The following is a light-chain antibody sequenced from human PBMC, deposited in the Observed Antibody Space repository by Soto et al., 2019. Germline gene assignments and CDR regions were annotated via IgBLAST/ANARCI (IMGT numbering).Light chain of an antibody. CDR2: ATS. Sequence: ESVFTLSPGTLSLSPGDRVTLSCRASQSVSSDYLAWYQQKPGQAPRLIIYATSRRATGIPDRFSGSGSGTDFTLTIRRLEPEDFAMYYCQQYGDYNSPRYSLGQGTRQEI. V-gene: IGKV3-20*01. J-gene: IGKJ2*03. CDR1: QSVSSDY. CDR3: QQYGDYNSPRYS.